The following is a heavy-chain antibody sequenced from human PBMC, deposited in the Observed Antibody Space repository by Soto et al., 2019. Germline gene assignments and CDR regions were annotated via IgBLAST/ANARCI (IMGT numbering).Heavy chain of an antibody. CDR3: ARPNMTTVTTVGGVIHY. D-gene: IGHD4-17*01. V-gene: IGHV3-30-3*01. CDR1: GFTFSSYA. CDR2: ISYDGSNK. Sequence: WGSLRLSCAASGFTFSSYAMHWFRQAPGKGLEWVAVISYDGSNKYYADSVKGRFTISRDNSKNTLYLQMNSLRAEDTAVYYCARPNMTTVTTVGGVIHYWG. J-gene: IGHJ4*01.